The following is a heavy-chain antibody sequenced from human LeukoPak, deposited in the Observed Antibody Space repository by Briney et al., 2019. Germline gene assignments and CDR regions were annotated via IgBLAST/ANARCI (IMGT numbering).Heavy chain of an antibody. CDR2: INANSGAT. Sequence: ASVTVSCKASGYTFTGYYIHWVRQAPGQGLEWMGWINANSGATKYAQMFQGRVTMTRDTSISTAYMELSRLRSDDTAVYYCARDLDNSGWYQGWFDPWGQGTMVTVSS. J-gene: IGHJ5*02. CDR1: GYTFTGYY. V-gene: IGHV1-2*02. CDR3: ARDLDNSGWYQGWFDP. D-gene: IGHD6-19*01.